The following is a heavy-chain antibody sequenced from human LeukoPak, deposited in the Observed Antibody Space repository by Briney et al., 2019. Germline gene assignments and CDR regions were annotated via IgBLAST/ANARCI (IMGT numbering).Heavy chain of an antibody. CDR1: GFTSSSYG. V-gene: IGHV3-30*02. CDR3: ATNTAMVTNRFDY. D-gene: IGHD5-18*01. Sequence: GGSLRLSCAASGFTSSSYGMHWVRQAPGKGLEWVAFIRYDGSNKYYADSVKGRFTISRDNSKNTLYLQMNSLRAEDTAVYYCATNTAMVTNRFDYWGQGTLVTVSS. CDR2: IRYDGSNK. J-gene: IGHJ4*02.